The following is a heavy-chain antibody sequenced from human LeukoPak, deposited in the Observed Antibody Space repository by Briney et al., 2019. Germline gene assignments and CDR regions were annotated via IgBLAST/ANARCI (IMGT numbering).Heavy chain of an antibody. D-gene: IGHD4-23*01. J-gene: IGHJ3*02. V-gene: IGHV1-69*05. CDR3: PRSNSGGNPLLDAFDI. Sequence: SVKVSCKASGGTFSSYAISWVRQAPGQGLEWMGGIIPIFGTANYAQKFQGRVTITTDESTITAYMELSSLRSEDATVYYCPRSNSGGNPLLDAFDIWGQGTMVTVSS. CDR2: IIPIFGTA. CDR1: GGTFSSYA.